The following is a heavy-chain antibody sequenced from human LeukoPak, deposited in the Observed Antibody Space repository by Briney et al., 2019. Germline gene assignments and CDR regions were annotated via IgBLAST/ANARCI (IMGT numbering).Heavy chain of an antibody. J-gene: IGHJ4*02. V-gene: IGHV1-69*05. CDR2: IIPIFGTA. D-gene: IGHD6-6*01. CDR3: ATHPGYSSSSGWGY. Sequence: SVKVSCKASGYTFTSYGISWVRQAPGQGLEWMGGIIPIFGTANYAQKFQGRVTITTDESTSTAYMELSSLRSEDTAVYYCATHPGYSSSSGWGYWGQGTLVTVSS. CDR1: GYTFTSYG.